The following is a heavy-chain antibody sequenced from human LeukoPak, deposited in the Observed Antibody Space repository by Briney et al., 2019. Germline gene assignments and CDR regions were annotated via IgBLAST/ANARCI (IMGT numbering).Heavy chain of an antibody. V-gene: IGHV3-23*01. Sequence: GGSLRLSCAASGFTFSSYAMSWVRQVPGKGLEWVSCISASYGSTYYADSVKGRFTISRDNSKNTLYLQMNSLRAEDTAVYYCAKGGKWDVTPFDYWGQGTLVTVSS. CDR1: GFTFSSYA. CDR2: ISASYGST. D-gene: IGHD1-26*01. CDR3: AKGGKWDVTPFDY. J-gene: IGHJ4*02.